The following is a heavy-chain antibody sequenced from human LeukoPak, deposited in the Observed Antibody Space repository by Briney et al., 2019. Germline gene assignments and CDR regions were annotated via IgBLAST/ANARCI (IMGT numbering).Heavy chain of an antibody. D-gene: IGHD2-15*01. J-gene: IGHJ4*02. Sequence: GGSLRLSCAVSGFTFSNYWMSWIRQAPGKGLEWVSYISSSGSTIYYADSVKGRFTISRDNAKNSLYLQMNSLRAEDTAVYYCARDEGGNGRALDYWGQGTLVTVSS. CDR1: GFTFSNYW. V-gene: IGHV3-11*01. CDR3: ARDEGGNGRALDY. CDR2: ISSSGSTI.